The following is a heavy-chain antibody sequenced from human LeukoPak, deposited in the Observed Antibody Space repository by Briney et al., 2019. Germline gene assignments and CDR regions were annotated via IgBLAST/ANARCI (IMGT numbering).Heavy chain of an antibody. V-gene: IGHV1-2*02. Sequence: GASVQVSCKTSESTFSGYYIHWVRQAPGHGLEGMGWINYNNGGTNYALNFQGGVTMTRDTSINTVNMELSGLTSDDTALYYCARDNRWSFDYWGQGTLVTVSS. J-gene: IGHJ4*02. CDR3: ARDNRWSFDY. D-gene: IGHD5-24*01. CDR2: INYNNGGT. CDR1: ESTFSGYY.